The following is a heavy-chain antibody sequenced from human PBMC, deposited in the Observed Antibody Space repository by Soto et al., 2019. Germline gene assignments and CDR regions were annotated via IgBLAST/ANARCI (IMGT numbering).Heavy chain of an antibody. CDR2: IKSKTEGGTK. J-gene: IGHJ2*01. D-gene: IGHD1-26*01. CDR1: GFTFRNAW. V-gene: IGHV3-15*01. CDR3: TTLFTGSNSRYWYFHV. Sequence: EVQLVESGRGLVKPGGSLRLSCVASGFTFRNAWMSWVRQAPGKGLEWVGRIKSKTEGGTKEYAAPVKGRFTSSRDDYKNTMYLQMYGLNTDDTAFYYCTTLFTGSNSRYWYFHVRGRGTLVTFSS.